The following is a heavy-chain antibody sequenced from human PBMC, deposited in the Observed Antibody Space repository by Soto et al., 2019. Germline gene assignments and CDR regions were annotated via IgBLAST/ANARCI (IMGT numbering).Heavy chain of an antibody. CDR1: GGSISSSNW. V-gene: IGHV4-4*02. CDR2: IYHSGST. D-gene: IGHD3-3*01. CDR3: VRDPRFLEWSIGGYGMDV. J-gene: IGHJ6*02. Sequence: SETLSLTCAVSGGSISSSNWWSWVRQPPGKGLEWIGEIYHSGSTNYNPSLKSRVTISVDKSKNQFSLKLSSVTAADTAVYYCVRDPRFLEWSIGGYGMDVWGQGTTVTVSS.